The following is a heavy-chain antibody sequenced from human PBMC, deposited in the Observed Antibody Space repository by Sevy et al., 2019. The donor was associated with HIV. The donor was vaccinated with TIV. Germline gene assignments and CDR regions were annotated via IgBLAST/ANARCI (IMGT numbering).Heavy chain of an antibody. CDR3: ARGNYVWGSYRYTNYFDY. CDR2: INPNSGGT. D-gene: IGHD3-16*02. J-gene: IGHJ4*02. CDR1: GYTFTGYY. Sequence: ASVKVSCKASGYTFTGYYMHWVRQAPGQGLEWMGGINPNSGGTNYAQKFQGWVTMTRDTSISTAYMELSRLRSDDTAVYYCARGNYVWGSYRYTNYFDYWGQGTLVTVSS. V-gene: IGHV1-2*04.